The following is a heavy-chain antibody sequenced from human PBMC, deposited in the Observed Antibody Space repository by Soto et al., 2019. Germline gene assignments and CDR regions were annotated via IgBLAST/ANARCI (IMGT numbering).Heavy chain of an antibody. CDR2: IYYSGSI. CDR3: ARDPVGVTHFDY. CDR1: GGSISSDY. D-gene: IGHD1-26*01. J-gene: IGHJ4*02. Sequence: PSETLSLTCTVSGGSISSDYWSWIRQPPGKGLEWIGFIYYSGSINYNPSFESRVAISVDTSKNQFSLNLTSVTAADTAVYYCARDPVGVTHFDYWGQGALVTVSS. V-gene: IGHV4-59*12.